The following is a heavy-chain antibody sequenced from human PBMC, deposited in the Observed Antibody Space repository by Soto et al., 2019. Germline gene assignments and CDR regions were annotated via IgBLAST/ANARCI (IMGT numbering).Heavy chain of an antibody. CDR2: IYYSGST. Sequence: SETLSLTCTVSGGCISSGGYYWSWIRQHPGKGLEWIGYIYYSGSTYYNPSLKSRVTISVDTSKNQFSLKLSSVTAADTAVYYCARGLMNYYDSSGYSRGQYNWFDPWGQGTLVTVSS. V-gene: IGHV4-31*03. CDR3: ARGLMNYYDSSGYSRGQYNWFDP. CDR1: GGCISSGGYY. J-gene: IGHJ5*02. D-gene: IGHD3-22*01.